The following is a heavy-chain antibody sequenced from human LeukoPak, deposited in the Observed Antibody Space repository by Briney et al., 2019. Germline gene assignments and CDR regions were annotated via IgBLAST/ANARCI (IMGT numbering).Heavy chain of an antibody. D-gene: IGHD5-24*01. CDR1: GFTFSIYG. CDR2: IHHDGSNK. Sequence: GGSLRLSCAASGFTFSIYGMHWVRQAPGKALDWVAFIHHDGSNKYYADSGRGRFTISRDKSKNTLYLQMNRLRAEDRAVYFCAKGDKMFTWRRTYNRLDRWGQGTVVTVS. J-gene: IGHJ5*02. CDR3: AKGDKMFTWRRTYNRLDR. V-gene: IGHV3-30*02.